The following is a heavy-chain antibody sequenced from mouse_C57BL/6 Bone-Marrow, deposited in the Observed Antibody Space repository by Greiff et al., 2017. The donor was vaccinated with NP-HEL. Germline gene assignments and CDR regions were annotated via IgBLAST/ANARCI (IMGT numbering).Heavy chain of an antibody. CDR1: GFTFSDYY. V-gene: IGHV5-12*01. CDR3: ARRDYYGSSGGYFDV. Sequence: EVQLVESGGGLVQPGGSLKLSCAASGFTFSDYYMYWVRQTPEKRLEWVAYISNGGGSTYYPDTVKGRFPISRDNAKNTLYLQMSRLKAEDTAMYYCARRDYYGSSGGYFDVWGTGTTVTVSS. D-gene: IGHD1-1*01. CDR2: ISNGGGST. J-gene: IGHJ1*03.